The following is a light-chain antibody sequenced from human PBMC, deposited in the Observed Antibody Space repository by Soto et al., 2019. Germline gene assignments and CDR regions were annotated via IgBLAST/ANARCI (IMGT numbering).Light chain of an antibody. J-gene: IGKJ2*01. V-gene: IGKV3-20*01. Sequence: EIVLTQSPGTLSLSPGESATLSCRASQSVSSNYLAWYQQKPGQAPRLLIYGASNRATGIPDRFSGSGSGTDFTLTISRLEPEDFAVYYCQQYGSSPRTFGQGTKV. CDR1: QSVSSNY. CDR3: QQYGSSPRT. CDR2: GAS.